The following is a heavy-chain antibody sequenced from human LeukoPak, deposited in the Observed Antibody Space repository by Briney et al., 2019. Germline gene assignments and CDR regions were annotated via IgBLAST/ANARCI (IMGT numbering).Heavy chain of an antibody. CDR3: AKDSYSKGDY. D-gene: IGHD5-18*01. CDR1: GFTFSSYA. CDR2: IKNDGTVK. J-gene: IGHJ4*02. Sequence: GGSLRLSCAASGFTFSSYAMSWVRQAPGKGLEWVANIKNDGTVKNYVDSVKGRFTISRDNAKNSLYLQMNSLRAEDTGVYYCAKDSYSKGDYWGQGVLVTVSS. V-gene: IGHV3-7*01.